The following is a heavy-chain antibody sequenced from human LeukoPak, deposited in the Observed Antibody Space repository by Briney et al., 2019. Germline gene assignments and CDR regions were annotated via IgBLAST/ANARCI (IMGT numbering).Heavy chain of an antibody. Sequence: GGSLLLSCAASGFTFISYVMHSVRQAPGKGLEWVAIISYDGSNEYYADAVKVRFTISRDNSQNTLYMQMNSLRAADTAVYYCARDKGTSYRSSFDYWGQGTLVTVST. J-gene: IGHJ4*02. V-gene: IGHV3-30*04. CDR1: GFTFISYV. CDR2: ISYDGSNE. D-gene: IGHD6-6*01. CDR3: ARDKGTSYRSSFDY.